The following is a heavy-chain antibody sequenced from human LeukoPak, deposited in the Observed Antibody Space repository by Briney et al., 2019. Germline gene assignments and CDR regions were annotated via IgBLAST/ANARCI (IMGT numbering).Heavy chain of an antibody. Sequence: GGSLRLSCAASGFTFSSCAMSWVRQAPGKGLEWVSGISTSGGTTSYAESVEGRFTISRDNPRNTLYMEMNSLRDEDTAVYYCAIMHRYYDGSGYWVQWGQGTLVTVSS. CDR3: AIMHRYYDGSGYWVQ. J-gene: IGHJ4*02. D-gene: IGHD3-22*01. CDR2: ISTSGGTT. V-gene: IGHV3-23*01. CDR1: GFTFSSCA.